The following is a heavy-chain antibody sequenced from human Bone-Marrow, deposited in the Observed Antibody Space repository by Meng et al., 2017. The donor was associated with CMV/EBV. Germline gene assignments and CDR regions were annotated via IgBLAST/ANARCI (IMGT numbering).Heavy chain of an antibody. J-gene: IGHJ2*01. D-gene: IGHD2-2*01. V-gene: IGHV3-74*01. CDR1: GFTFSSYW. CDR2: INMDGSIT. CDR3: ARDRHCSSTSCYGDWYFDL. Sequence: GGSLRLSCAASGFTFSSYWMHWVRQAPGKGLVWVSRINMDGSITTYADSVKGRFTISRDNAKNTLYLQMKSLRDEDTAVYYCARDRHCSSTSCYGDWYFDLWGRGTRVTVSS.